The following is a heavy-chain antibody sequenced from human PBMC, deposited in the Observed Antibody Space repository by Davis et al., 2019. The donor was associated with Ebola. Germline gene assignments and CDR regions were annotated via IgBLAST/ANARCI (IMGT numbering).Heavy chain of an antibody. J-gene: IGHJ3*02. CDR3: PRGVDYGFDI. CDR2: SSSSRTTA. CDR1: GFTFSSSS. D-gene: IGHD2-21*02. V-gene: IGHV3-48*02. Sequence: PGGSLRLSCAASGFTFSSSSMNWVRQAPGKGLEWVSHSSSSRTTAYYADSVKGRFTISRDNVKGSLYLQMNSLRDEDTAVYYCPRGVDYGFDIWGQGTMVTVSS.